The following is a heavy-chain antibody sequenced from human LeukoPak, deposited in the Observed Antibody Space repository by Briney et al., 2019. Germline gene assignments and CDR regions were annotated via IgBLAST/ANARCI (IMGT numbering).Heavy chain of an antibody. CDR3: ANLWEFGF. D-gene: IGHD1-26*01. CDR1: ELALRAEW. CDR2: IKADGSEI. J-gene: IGHJ4*02. V-gene: IGHV3-7*01. Sequence: GGSLRLSCAVSELALRAEWMHWVRQAPGKGLEWVATIKADGSEIYYSESVRGRFTISRDNTKKSLYLQMNCLRVEDSAVYYCANLWEFGFWGQGTLVSVSS.